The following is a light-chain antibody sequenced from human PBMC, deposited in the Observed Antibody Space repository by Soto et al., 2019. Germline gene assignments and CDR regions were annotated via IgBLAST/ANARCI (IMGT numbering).Light chain of an antibody. Sequence: EIVLIQSPATLSLSPGERATLSCRASQSVSSYLAWYQQKPGQAPRLLIYDASNRATGIPARFSGSGSGTDFTLPISSLDPEDFAVYYCQQRSNWPYTLGQGTKLEIK. CDR2: DAS. V-gene: IGKV3-11*01. J-gene: IGKJ2*01. CDR3: QQRSNWPYT. CDR1: QSVSSY.